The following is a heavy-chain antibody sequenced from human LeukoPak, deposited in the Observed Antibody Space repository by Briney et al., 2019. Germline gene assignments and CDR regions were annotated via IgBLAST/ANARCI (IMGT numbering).Heavy chain of an antibody. CDR3: AKGLMAARPHYFDY. CDR2: ISGGGGTT. D-gene: IGHD6-6*01. J-gene: IGHJ4*02. V-gene: IGHV3-23*01. CDR1: GFTFSIYA. Sequence: GGSLRLSCAASGFTFSIYAMSWVRQAPGKGLEWVAAISGGGGTTYNADSMKGRFTISRDNSKNTLYLQMSSLRADDTAVYYCAKGLMAARPHYFDYWGQGTLVTVSS.